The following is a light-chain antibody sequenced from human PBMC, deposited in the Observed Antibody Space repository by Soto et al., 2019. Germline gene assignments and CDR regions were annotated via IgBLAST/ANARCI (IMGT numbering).Light chain of an antibody. CDR2: YAS. V-gene: IGKV4-1*01. Sequence: DIVMTQSPESLAVSLGERATINCKSSRSLLSSANNMNYLAWYQQKPGQPPKLFISYASARESGVPDRFSGGGSGTDFTLSIRSRQVEDVAVYYCQQYFGAPLTFGGGTKVEIK. CDR1: RSLLSSANNMNY. CDR3: QQYFGAPLT. J-gene: IGKJ4*01.